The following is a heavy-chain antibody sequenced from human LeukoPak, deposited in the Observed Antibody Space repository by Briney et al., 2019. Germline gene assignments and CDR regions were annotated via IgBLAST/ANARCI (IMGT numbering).Heavy chain of an antibody. CDR1: GGTFSSYA. CDR2: INPNSGGT. V-gene: IGHV1-2*02. Sequence: GASVKVSCKASGGTFSSYAISWVRQAPGQGLEWMGWINPNSGGTNYAQKFQGRVTMTRDTPISTAYMELSRLRSDDTAVYYCARPTSNYEYWFDPWGQGTLVTVSS. J-gene: IGHJ5*02. D-gene: IGHD4-11*01. CDR3: ARPTSNYEYWFDP.